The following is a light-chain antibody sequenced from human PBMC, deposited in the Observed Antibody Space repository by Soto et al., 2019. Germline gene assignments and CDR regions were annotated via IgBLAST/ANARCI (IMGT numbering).Light chain of an antibody. J-gene: IGKJ1*01. CDR3: QQSYSTLSWT. CDR2: SAS. CDR1: QSISIY. Sequence: DIQMTQSPSSLSAWVGDTVNITCRTSQSISIYLNWYQQKPGKAPKLLIYSASSLQGGVPSSFSSSRSATDFTLTISSLQTEDFSTYYCQQSYSTLSWTFGQGTKVDIK. V-gene: IGKV1-39*01.